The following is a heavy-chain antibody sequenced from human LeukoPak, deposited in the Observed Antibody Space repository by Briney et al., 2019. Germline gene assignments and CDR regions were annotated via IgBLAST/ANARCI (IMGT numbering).Heavy chain of an antibody. D-gene: IGHD6-19*01. CDR2: ISGSGGST. CDR3: GRYGLGYYYMDV. J-gene: IGHJ6*03. V-gene: IGHV3-23*01. CDR1: GFNFSNYA. Sequence: PGGSLRLSCAASGFNFSNYAMSWVRQAPGKGLEWVSAISGSGGSTYYADSVKGRFTISRDNAKNSLYLQMNSLRAEDTAVYYCGRYGLGYYYMDVWGKGTTVTVSS.